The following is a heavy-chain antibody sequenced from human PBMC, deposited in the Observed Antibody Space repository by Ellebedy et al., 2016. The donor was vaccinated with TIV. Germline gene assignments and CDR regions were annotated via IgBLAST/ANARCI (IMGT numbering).Heavy chain of an antibody. Sequence: GESLKISCAASGFAFSDYYMSWIRQAPGKGLEWIAHISSGATTIYYAASVRGRFTISSDDAKNSLYLQMNGLSSDDTAVYYCARKGVRNVWSPFDPWGQGALVTVSS. J-gene: IGHJ5*02. CDR3: ARKGVRNVWSPFDP. D-gene: IGHD1-1*01. CDR2: ISSGATTI. V-gene: IGHV3-11*01. CDR1: GFAFSDYY.